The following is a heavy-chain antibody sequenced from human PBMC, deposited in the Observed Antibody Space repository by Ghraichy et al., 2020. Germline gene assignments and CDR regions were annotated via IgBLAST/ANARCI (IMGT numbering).Heavy chain of an antibody. CDR2: MHHSGST. J-gene: IGHJ2*01. D-gene: IGHD4-23*01. CDR3: AGSFAVIRYFQL. Sequence: SETLSLTCTVSGGSISSSNYYWGWIRQPPGKGLEWFGSMHHSGSTYYNPSLNSRLSMSADTSRNQFTLKLSCVTAADTSVYYCAGSFAVIRYFQLWGRGTLVTVSS. CDR1: GGSISSSNYY. V-gene: IGHV4-39*01.